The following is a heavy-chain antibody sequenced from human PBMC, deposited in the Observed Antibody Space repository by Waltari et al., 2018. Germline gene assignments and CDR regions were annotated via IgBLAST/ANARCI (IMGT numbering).Heavy chain of an antibody. V-gene: IGHV3-53*01. CDR3: AGYSSLDH. J-gene: IGHJ4*02. D-gene: IGHD6-13*01. CDR2: IYRNGDA. Sequence: EVQLVQSGGGLIQPGGSLRPSRAASGFTVSNTYMAWVRQAPGKGMEWFSLIYRNGDAQYADSVGGRSTISRDKSKNTLYLQMNSLKADDTAVYYCAGYSSLDHWGQGTLVTVSS. CDR1: GFTVSNTY.